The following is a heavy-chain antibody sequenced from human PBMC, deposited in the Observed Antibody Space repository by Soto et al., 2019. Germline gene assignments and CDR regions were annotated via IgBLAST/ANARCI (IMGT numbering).Heavy chain of an antibody. CDR3: ARRARPHFYYMDV. J-gene: IGHJ6*03. CDR1: GFTLSGYA. CDR2: ISSNGVGT. D-gene: IGHD6-6*01. Sequence: GGSLRLSCAASGFTLSGYAMDWVRQASGKGLEYVSGISSNGVGTYYANSVQGRFTISRDNSKNTVYLQMGSLRPEDMAVYYCARRARPHFYYMDVWGKGTTVTLSS. V-gene: IGHV3-64*01.